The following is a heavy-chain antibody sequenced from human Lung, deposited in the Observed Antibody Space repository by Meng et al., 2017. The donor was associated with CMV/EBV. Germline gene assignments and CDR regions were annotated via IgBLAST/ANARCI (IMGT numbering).Heavy chain of an antibody. V-gene: IGHV3-30-3*01. Sequence: SXAASGFTFSRFAMHRVRQAPGKGLEWGAAIIYDGTNKYYRESVKGRFTISRDNSKNTVFLQMNSLRGEDTAVYYCVGGGGGGIQLDYWGQGTLVTVAS. CDR2: IIYDGTNK. D-gene: IGHD5-18*01. CDR1: GFTFSRFA. J-gene: IGHJ4*02. CDR3: VGGGGGGIQLDY.